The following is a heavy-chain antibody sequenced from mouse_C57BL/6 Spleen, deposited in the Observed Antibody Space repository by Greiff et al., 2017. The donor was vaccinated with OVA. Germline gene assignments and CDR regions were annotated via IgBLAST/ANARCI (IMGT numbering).Heavy chain of an antibody. V-gene: IGHV14-3*01. J-gene: IGHJ3*01. D-gene: IGHD3-2*02. CDR3: ARSQETAQASGPY. Sequence: VQLQQSVAELVRPGASVKLSCTASGFTFQNTYMHWVKQRPEQGLEWIGRIDPANGDTKYAPKFQGKATITADTSSNTAYLQLSSLTSEDTANYYCARSQETAQASGPYWGQGTLVTVSA. CDR2: IDPANGDT. CDR1: GFTFQNTY.